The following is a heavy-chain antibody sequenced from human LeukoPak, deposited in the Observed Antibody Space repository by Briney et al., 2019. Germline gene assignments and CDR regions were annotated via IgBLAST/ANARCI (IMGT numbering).Heavy chain of an antibody. CDR2: IYYSGST. Sequence: SETLSLTCTVSGGSISSGGYYWSWIRQHPGKGLEWIGYIYYSGSTYYNPSLKSRVTISVDTSKNQFSLKLSSVTAADTAVYYCARERKPTIFGVVITSPSYYYYYGMDVWGQGTTVTVSS. CDR1: GGSISSGGYY. J-gene: IGHJ6*02. CDR3: ARERKPTIFGVVITSPSYYYYYGMDV. V-gene: IGHV4-31*03. D-gene: IGHD3-3*01.